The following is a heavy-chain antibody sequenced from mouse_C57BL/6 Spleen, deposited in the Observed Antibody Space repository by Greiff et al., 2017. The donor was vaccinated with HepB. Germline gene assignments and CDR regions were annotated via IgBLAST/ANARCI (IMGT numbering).Heavy chain of an antibody. Sequence: QVQLKESGAELVKPGASVKISCKASGYAFSSYWMNWVKQRPGKGLEWIGQIYPGDGDTNYNGKFKGKATLTADKSSSTAYMQLSSLTSEDSAVYFCARLPLYYGSSYYAMDYWGQGTSVTVSS. V-gene: IGHV1-80*01. D-gene: IGHD1-1*01. CDR3: ARLPLYYGSSYYAMDY. CDR2: IYPGDGDT. J-gene: IGHJ4*01. CDR1: GYAFSSYW.